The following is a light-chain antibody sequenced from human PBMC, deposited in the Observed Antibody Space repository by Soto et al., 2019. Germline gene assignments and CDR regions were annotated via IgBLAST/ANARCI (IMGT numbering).Light chain of an antibody. Sequence: DIQMTQSPSSLSASVGDRVTITCRASQSISTYLNWYQQKPGKAPKSLIYGASSLQTGVPSRFSGSGSGTDFTLTISSLQAEDVAVYYCQQYYSTPALTFGGGTKVEIK. J-gene: IGKJ4*01. CDR1: QSISTY. V-gene: IGKV1-39*01. CDR3: QQYYSTPALT. CDR2: GAS.